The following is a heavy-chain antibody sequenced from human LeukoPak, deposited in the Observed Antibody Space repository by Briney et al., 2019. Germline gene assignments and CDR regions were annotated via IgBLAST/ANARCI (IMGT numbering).Heavy chain of an antibody. Sequence: LSLTCTVSGGSISNYYMSWIRQAPGKGLEWVSYISSSSGYTNYADSVKGRFTISRDNAKNSLYLQMNSLRAEDTAVYYCAGSYDSGGYYYFNWGQGTLVTVSS. D-gene: IGHD3-22*01. V-gene: IGHV3-11*03. CDR3: AGSYDSGGYYYFN. CDR1: GGSISNYY. CDR2: ISSSSGYT. J-gene: IGHJ4*02.